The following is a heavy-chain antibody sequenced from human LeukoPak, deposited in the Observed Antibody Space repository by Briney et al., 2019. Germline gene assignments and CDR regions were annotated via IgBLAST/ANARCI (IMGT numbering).Heavy chain of an antibody. CDR1: GFTFSSYG. Sequence: GGSLRLSCAASGFTFSSYGMHWVRQAPGKGLEWVAVISYDGSNKYYADSVKGRFTISRDNSKNTLYLQMNSLRAEDTAVYYCAKDLERHIVVVTASAVDYWGQGTLVTVSS. J-gene: IGHJ4*02. CDR3: AKDLERHIVVVTASAVDY. V-gene: IGHV3-30*18. D-gene: IGHD2-21*02. CDR2: ISYDGSNK.